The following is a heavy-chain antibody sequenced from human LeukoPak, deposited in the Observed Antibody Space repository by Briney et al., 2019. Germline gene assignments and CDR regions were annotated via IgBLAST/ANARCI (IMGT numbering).Heavy chain of an antibody. D-gene: IGHD2-15*01. Sequence: GGSLRLSCAASGFTASRNYMSWARLAPGKGLEWVSIITSGGSTHYAESVKGRFTISRDNSKNTMYLQMNSLRAEDTAVYYCATRALPGYYYGMGVWGHGTTVTVSS. J-gene: IGHJ6*02. CDR2: ITSGGST. CDR1: GFTASRNY. CDR3: ATRALPGYYYGMGV. V-gene: IGHV3-66*01.